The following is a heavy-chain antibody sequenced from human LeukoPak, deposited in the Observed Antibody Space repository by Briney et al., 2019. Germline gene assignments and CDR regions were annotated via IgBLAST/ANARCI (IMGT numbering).Heavy chain of an antibody. D-gene: IGHD1-26*01. CDR3: ARSAHAGTYFWFDY. Sequence: GGSLRLSCAASGFTVSSNYMSWVRQATGKGMEWVSVVYSGGTTYYADSVKGRFTIFRDNPKNTLYLQMNSLRAEDTAVYYCARSAHAGTYFWFDYWGQGTLVTVSS. CDR1: GFTVSSNY. CDR2: VYSGGTT. V-gene: IGHV3-53*01. J-gene: IGHJ4*02.